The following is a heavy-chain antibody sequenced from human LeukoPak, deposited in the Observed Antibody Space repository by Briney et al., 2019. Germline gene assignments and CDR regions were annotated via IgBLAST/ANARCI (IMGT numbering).Heavy chain of an antibody. CDR3: ARNSIGYCSSTSCPRAFDI. CDR1: GGSISSGGYY. J-gene: IGHJ3*02. Sequence: SQALSLTCTVSGGSISSGGYYWSWIRQPPGKGLEWIGYIYHSGSTYYNPSLKSRVTISVDRSKNQFSLKLSSVTAADTAAYYCARNSIGYCSSTSCPRAFDIWGQGTMVTVSS. CDR2: IYHSGST. V-gene: IGHV4-30-2*01. D-gene: IGHD2-2*01.